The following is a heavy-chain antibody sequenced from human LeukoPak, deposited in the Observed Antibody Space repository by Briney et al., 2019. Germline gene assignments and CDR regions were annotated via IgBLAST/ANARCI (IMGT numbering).Heavy chain of an antibody. J-gene: IGHJ5*02. CDR2: INPNSGGT. D-gene: IGHD3-22*01. V-gene: IGHV1-2*02. CDR1: GYTFTGYY. CDR3: AREMTHDYYDSSGYPGWFDP. Sequence: GASVKVSCKASGYTFTGYYMHWVRQAPGQGLEWMGWINPNSGGTNYAQKFQGRVTMTRDTSISTAYMELSRLRSDDTAVYYCAREMTHDYYDSSGYPGWFDPWGQGTLVTASS.